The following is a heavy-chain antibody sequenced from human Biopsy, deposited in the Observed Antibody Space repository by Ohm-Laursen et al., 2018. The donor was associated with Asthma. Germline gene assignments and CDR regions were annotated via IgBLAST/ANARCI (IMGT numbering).Heavy chain of an antibody. CDR3: VRDGTDDAFDI. J-gene: IGHJ3*02. V-gene: IGHV3-30*03. CDR2: IAWDGINS. Sequence: SSLRLSCTASGFTFSTYGMHWVRQAPGKGLEWVAYIAWDGINSYYADSVKGRFTISRDNSRNTLYLQKNSLREEDTAVYYCVRDGTDDAFDIWGQGTVVSVSS. D-gene: IGHD1-1*01. CDR1: GFTFSTYG.